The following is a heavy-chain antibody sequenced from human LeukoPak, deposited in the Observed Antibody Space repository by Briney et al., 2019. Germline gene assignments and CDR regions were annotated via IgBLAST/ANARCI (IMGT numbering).Heavy chain of an antibody. V-gene: IGHV4-31*03. J-gene: IGHJ5*02. D-gene: IGHD3-3*01. CDR1: GVSISSGGYY. CDR3: ARGYPERITIFGVVTNNWFDP. CDR2: IYYSGST. Sequence: PSETLSLTCTVSGVSISSGGYYWSWIRQHPGKGLEWIGYIYYSGSTYYNPSLKSRVTISVDTSKNQFSLKLTSVTAADTAVYYCARGYPERITIFGVVTNNWFDPWGQGTLVTVSS.